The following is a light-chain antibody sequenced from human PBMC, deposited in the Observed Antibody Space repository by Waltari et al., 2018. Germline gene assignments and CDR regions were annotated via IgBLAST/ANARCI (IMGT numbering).Light chain of an antibody. CDR3: QQRSNWPPIT. J-gene: IGKJ5*01. Sequence: EIVLTQSPATLSLSPGERATLSCRASQSVSNYLAWYQQKPGQAPRLLIYDASNGATGIPARFSGSGSGTDFTLTISTLEPEDFAVYYCQQRSNWPPITFGQGTRLEIK. CDR2: DAS. V-gene: IGKV3-11*01. CDR1: QSVSNY.